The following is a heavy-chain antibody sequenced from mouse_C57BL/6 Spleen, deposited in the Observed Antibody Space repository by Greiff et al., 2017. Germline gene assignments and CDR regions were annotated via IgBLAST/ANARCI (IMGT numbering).Heavy chain of an antibody. Sequence: VQLQQSGAELMKPGASVKLSCTATGYTFTAYWIEWVQQRPGHGLEWIGEILPGSSSTNYNDTFKGKATFTADKSSTTAYMQLKSLTTEDSAIYYCARYYDKYWYFEVWGTGTTVTVSS. V-gene: IGHV1-9*01. J-gene: IGHJ1*03. D-gene: IGHD2-4*01. CDR1: GYTFTAYW. CDR3: ARYYDKYWYFEV. CDR2: ILPGSSST.